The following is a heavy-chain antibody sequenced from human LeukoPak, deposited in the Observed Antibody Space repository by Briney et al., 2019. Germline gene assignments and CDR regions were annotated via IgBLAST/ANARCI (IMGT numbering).Heavy chain of an antibody. CDR3: ARGTLRCTSCYSY. D-gene: IGHD2-2*02. J-gene: IGHJ4*02. V-gene: IGHV3-21*01. Sequence: PGGSLRLSCAASGFTFSSYSMNWVRQAPGKGLEWVSSISSSSSYIYYADSVKGRFTISRDNAKNSLYLQMNSLRAEDTAVYYCARGTLRCTSCYSYWGQGTLVTVSS. CDR2: ISSSSSYI. CDR1: GFTFSSYS.